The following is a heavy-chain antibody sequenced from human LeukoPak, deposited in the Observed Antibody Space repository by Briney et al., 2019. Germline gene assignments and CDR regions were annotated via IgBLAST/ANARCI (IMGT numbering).Heavy chain of an antibody. CDR3: ARDPGGYSSSWYGYYYYYYGMDV. V-gene: IGHV3-11*01. D-gene: IGHD6-13*01. CDR2: ISSSGSTI. J-gene: IGHJ6*02. Sequence: PGGSLRLSCAASGFTFSDYYMSWIRQAPGKGLEWVSYISSSGSTIYYADSVKGRFTISRDNAKNSLYLQMNSLRAEDTAVYYCARDPGGYSSSWYGYYYYYYGMDVWGQGTTVTVSS. CDR1: GFTFSDYY.